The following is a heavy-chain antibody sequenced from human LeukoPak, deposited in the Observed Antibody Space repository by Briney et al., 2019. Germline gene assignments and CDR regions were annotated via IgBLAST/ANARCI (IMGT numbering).Heavy chain of an antibody. CDR3: AKDPPGIVVVTAIFDY. Sequence: GGSLRLSCAASEFTFSNYALHWVRQAPGEGLQWVAVISYDGNTIHYADSVKGRFIISRDNSKNTLYLQMNSLRAEDTAVYYCAKDPPGIVVVTAIFDYWGQGTLVTVSS. J-gene: IGHJ4*02. CDR2: ISYDGNTI. D-gene: IGHD2-21*02. V-gene: IGHV3-30-3*01. CDR1: EFTFSNYA.